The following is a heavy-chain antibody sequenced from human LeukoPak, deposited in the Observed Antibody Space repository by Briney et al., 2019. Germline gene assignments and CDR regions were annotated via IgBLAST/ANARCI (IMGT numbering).Heavy chain of an antibody. CDR1: GGSISSYY. Sequence: PSETLSLTCTVSGGSISSYYWSWIRQPPGKGLEWIGYIYYSGSTNYIPSLKSRVTISVDTSKNQFSLKLSSVTAADTAVYYCARAPGYSSSWYDYWGQGTLVTVSS. CDR2: IYYSGST. CDR3: ARAPGYSSSWYDY. V-gene: IGHV4-59*01. J-gene: IGHJ4*02. D-gene: IGHD6-13*01.